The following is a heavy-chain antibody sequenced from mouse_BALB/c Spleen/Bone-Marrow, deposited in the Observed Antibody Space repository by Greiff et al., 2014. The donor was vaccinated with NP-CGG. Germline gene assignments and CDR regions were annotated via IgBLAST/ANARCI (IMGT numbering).Heavy chain of an antibody. J-gene: IGHJ4*01. CDR2: IYPGNVNT. D-gene: IGHD2-2*01. CDR3: AMWLRRDYYAMDC. CDR1: GYTFTRYY. Sequence: QVQLQQSGPELVKPGASVRISCKASGYTFTRYYIQWMKQRPGQGLEWIGWIYPGNVNTKYNEKFKGKATLTADKSSSTAYMQLSSLTSEDSAVYFCAMWLRRDYYAMDCWGQGTSVTVSS. V-gene: IGHV1S56*01.